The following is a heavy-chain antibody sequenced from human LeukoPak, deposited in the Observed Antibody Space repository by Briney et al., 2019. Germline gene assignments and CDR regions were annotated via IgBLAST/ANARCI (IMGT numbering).Heavy chain of an antibody. J-gene: IGHJ4*02. CDR2: ISAYNGNT. D-gene: IGHD2-2*01. V-gene: IGHV1-18*01. Sequence: GASVKVSCKASGYTFTSYGISWVRQAPGQGLEWMGWISAYNGNTNYAQKLQGRVTMTTDTSTSTAYMELRSLRSDDTAVYYCARVRYCSSTSCYPFDYWGQGTLVTVSS. CDR3: ARVRYCSSTSCYPFDY. CDR1: GYTFTSYG.